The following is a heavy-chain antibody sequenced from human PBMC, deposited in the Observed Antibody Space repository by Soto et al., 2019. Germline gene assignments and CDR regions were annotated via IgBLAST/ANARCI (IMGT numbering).Heavy chain of an antibody. J-gene: IGHJ6*02. CDR3: ARAALGYCRSASCYIYYGMDV. CDR1: GFTLSNHY. D-gene: IGHD2-2*02. V-gene: IGHV3-11*06. Sequence: PGGSMRLSCAASGFTLSNHYMSWIRHSPRKWLEWIGYSSNSGSFTRYADSVKGRFSISRDNAKSSLYLQISRLRAEDTAIYYCARAALGYCRSASCYIYYGMDVWGQGTTVTVSS. CDR2: SSNSGSFT.